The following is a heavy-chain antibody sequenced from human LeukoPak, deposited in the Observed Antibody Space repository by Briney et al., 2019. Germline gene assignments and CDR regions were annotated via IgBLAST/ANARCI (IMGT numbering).Heavy chain of an antibody. D-gene: IGHD6-13*01. CDR1: GGSFSGYY. Sequence: PSETLSLTCAVYGGSFSGYYWSWIRQPPGKGLGWIGEINHSGSTNYNPSLKSRVTISVDTSKNQFSLKLSSVTAADTAVYYCARRDPLGSSWTRRPIDYWGQGTLVTVSS. J-gene: IGHJ4*02. CDR2: INHSGST. CDR3: ARRDPLGSSWTRRPIDY. V-gene: IGHV4-34*01.